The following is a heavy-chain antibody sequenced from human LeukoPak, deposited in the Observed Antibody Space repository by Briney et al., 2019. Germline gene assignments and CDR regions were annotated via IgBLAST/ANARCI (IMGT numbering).Heavy chain of an antibody. V-gene: IGHV3-23*01. CDR3: VKGSGSYYASRFDY. CDR2: ISGSGGST. J-gene: IGHJ4*02. CDR1: GFTFSSYA. D-gene: IGHD3-10*01. Sequence: GGSLRLSCAASGFTFSSYAMSWVRQAPGKGLVWVSAISGSGGSTYYADSVKGRFTISRDNSKNTLYLQMNSPRAEDTAVYYCVKGSGSYYASRFDYWGQGTLVTVSS.